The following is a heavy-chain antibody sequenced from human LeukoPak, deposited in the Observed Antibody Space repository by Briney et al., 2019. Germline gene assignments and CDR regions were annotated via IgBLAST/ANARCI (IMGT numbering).Heavy chain of an antibody. CDR3: AKALSSTYYDILTGSPSN. V-gene: IGHV3-30*18. CDR1: GFTFSSYG. D-gene: IGHD3-9*01. J-gene: IGHJ4*02. CDR2: ISYDRSNK. Sequence: GGSLRLSCAASGFTFSSYGMHWVRQAPGKGLEWVAVISYDRSNKYYADSVKGRFTISRDNSKNTLYLQMNSLRAEDTAVYYCAKALSSTYYDILTGSPSNWGQGTLVTVSS.